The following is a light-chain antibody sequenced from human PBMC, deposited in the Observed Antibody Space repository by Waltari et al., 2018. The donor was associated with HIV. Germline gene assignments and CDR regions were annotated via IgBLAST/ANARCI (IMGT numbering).Light chain of an antibody. J-gene: IGLJ3*02. CDR3: AAWDDILSGWV. CDR2: RDN. V-gene: IGLV1-47*01. CDR1: SANIGNT. Sequence: QSVLTQPPSASGAPGQRVTISCSGSSANIGNTVYWYQQLPGTAPKVLIYRDNQRPSGVPYRFSGSRSGTSASLDVSGLRSEDEANYICAAWDDILSGWVFGGGTKLTVL.